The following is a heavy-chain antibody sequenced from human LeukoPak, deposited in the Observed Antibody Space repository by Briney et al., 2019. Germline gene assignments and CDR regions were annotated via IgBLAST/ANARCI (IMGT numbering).Heavy chain of an antibody. D-gene: IGHD1-26*01. CDR1: GFTFSSYG. CDR2: ISYDGSDK. V-gene: IGHV3-30*18. Sequence: GGSLRLSCAASGFTFSSYGMHWVRQAPGKGLEWVAVISYDGSDKYYADSVKGRFTISRDNSKNTLYLQMNSLRAEDTAVYYCAKDLGNYWGQGTLVTVSS. J-gene: IGHJ4*02. CDR3: AKDLGNY.